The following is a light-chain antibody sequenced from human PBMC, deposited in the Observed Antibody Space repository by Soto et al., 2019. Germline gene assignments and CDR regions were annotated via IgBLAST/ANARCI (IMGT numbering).Light chain of an antibody. J-gene: IGLJ2*01. Sequence: QSALTQPASVSGSPGQSITISCTGTSSDVGGYNYVSWYQQHPGKAPKLMIYEVSNRPSGVSNRFSGSKSGNTPSLTISGLQAEDEGDNYCTSYPPIPPLEVFGGGTKLTAL. CDR1: SSDVGGYNY. CDR2: EVS. V-gene: IGLV2-14*01. CDR3: TSYPPIPPLEV.